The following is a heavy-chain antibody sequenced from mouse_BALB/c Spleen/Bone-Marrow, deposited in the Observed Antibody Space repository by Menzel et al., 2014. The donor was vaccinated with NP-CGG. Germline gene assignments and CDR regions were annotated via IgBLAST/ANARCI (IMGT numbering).Heavy chain of an antibody. CDR3: ASYVYGYYFDY. D-gene: IGHD2-2*01. Sequence: EVQLQQSGAELVKPGASVKLSCTASGSNIKDTYMHWVKQRPEQGLEWIGRIDPANGNTKYDPKFQGKATITADTSSNTAYLQLSSLTSEDTAVYYCASYVYGYYFDYWGQGTTLTVSS. V-gene: IGHV14-3*02. CDR1: GSNIKDTY. CDR2: IDPANGNT. J-gene: IGHJ2*01.